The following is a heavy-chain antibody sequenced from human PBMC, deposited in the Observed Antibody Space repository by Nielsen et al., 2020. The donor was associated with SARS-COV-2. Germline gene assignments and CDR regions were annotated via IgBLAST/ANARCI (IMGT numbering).Heavy chain of an antibody. CDR3: ARQPFCLMTSCRARLHY. CDR2: MYCGGTT. J-gene: IGHJ4*01. Sequence: GESLKISCAASGFTVSTNYMNWVRQAPGKGLEWVSVMYCGGTTYYADSVRGRFTISRDNSNNTLYLQMNILSAEDTSGYYCARQPFCLMTSCRARLHYWGHGTLVSVSS. D-gene: IGHD2-2*01. CDR1: GFTVSTNY. V-gene: IGHV3-66*04.